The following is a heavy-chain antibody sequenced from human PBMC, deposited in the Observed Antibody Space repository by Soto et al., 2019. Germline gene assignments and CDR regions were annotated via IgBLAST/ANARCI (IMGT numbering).Heavy chain of an antibody. CDR3: ARGGGNPFYYYSIDV. CDR2: ISYDGSKK. D-gene: IGHD2-15*01. J-gene: IGHJ6*02. Sequence: LRLSCAASGFTFSTYALHWVRQAPGKGPEWVAVISYDGSKKYYADSVKGRFTISRDSSKNTVYLQMNSLRPEDTFVYYCARGGGNPFYYYSIDVWGQGTTVTVSS. CDR1: GFTFSTYA. V-gene: IGHV3-30-3*01.